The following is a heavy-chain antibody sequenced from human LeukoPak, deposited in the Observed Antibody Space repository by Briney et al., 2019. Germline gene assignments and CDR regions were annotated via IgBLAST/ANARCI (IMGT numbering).Heavy chain of an antibody. CDR1: GYTFTSYG. Sequence: GASVKVPCKASGYTFTSYGISWVRQAPGQGLEWMGWISAYNGNTNYAQKLQGRVTMTTDTSTSTAYMELRSLRSDDTAVYYCARDSGYSGYDDAAYYYYGMDVWGQGTTVTVSS. CDR3: ARDSGYSGYDDAAYYYYGMDV. V-gene: IGHV1-18*01. D-gene: IGHD5-12*01. J-gene: IGHJ6*02. CDR2: ISAYNGNT.